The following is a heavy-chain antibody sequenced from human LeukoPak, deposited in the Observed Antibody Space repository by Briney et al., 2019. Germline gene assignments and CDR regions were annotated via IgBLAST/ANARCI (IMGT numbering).Heavy chain of an antibody. D-gene: IGHD3-10*01. J-gene: IGHJ4*02. CDR3: ARSPSGSYWDY. V-gene: IGHV1-18*04. CDR2: ISAYSGNT. Sequence: ASVKVSCKASGYTFTSYGISWVRQAPGQGLGWMAWISAYSGNTNYAQKHQGRVTMTTDTSTSTAYMELRSLRSDDTAVYYCARSPSGSYWDYWGQGTLVTVSS. CDR1: GYTFTSYG.